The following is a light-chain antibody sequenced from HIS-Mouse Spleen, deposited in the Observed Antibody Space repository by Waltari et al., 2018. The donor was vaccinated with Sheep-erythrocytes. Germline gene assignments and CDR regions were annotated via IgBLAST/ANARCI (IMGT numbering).Light chain of an antibody. J-gene: IGLJ1*01. V-gene: IGLV2-11*01. CDR1: CSNVGCYNY. Sequence: QSALTQPRSVSGSPGQSVTISCPGTCSNVGCYNYVSLYQQHPGKAPKLMIYDVSKRPSGVPDRFSGSKSGNTASLTISGLQAEDEADYYCCSYAGSYNHVFATGTKVTVL. CDR2: DVS. CDR3: CSYAGSYNHV.